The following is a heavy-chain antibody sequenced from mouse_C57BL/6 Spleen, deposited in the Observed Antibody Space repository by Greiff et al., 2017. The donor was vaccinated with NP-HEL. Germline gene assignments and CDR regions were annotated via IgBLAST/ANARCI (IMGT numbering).Heavy chain of an antibody. D-gene: IGHD1-1*01. V-gene: IGHV5-4*01. CDR1: GFTFSSYA. CDR2: ISDGGSYT. CDR3: AREGGLRSGYFDY. Sequence: EVMLVESGGGLVKPGGSLKLSCAASGFTFSSYAMSWVRQTPEKRLEWVATISDGGSYTYYPDNVKGRFTISRDNAKNNLYLQMSHLKAEDTAMYYCAREGGLRSGYFDYWGQGTTLTVSS. J-gene: IGHJ2*01.